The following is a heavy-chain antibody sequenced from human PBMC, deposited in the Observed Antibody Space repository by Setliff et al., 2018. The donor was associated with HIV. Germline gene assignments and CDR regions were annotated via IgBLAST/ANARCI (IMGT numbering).Heavy chain of an antibody. Sequence: PGGSLRLSCAASGFTFSSYSMNWVRQAPGKGLEWVSSITSRSSYIYYADSVKGRFTISRDSAKNSVYLQMNSLRVEDTALYYCARDLNWGFDYWGQGTLVTVSS. CDR1: GFTFSSYS. CDR2: ITSRSSYI. CDR3: ARDLNWGFDY. V-gene: IGHV3-21*01. J-gene: IGHJ4*02. D-gene: IGHD7-27*01.